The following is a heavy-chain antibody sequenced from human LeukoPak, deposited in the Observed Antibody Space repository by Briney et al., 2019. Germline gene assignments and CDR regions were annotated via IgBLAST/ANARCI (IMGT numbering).Heavy chain of an antibody. CDR3: AKGKGSTNRLYYYYYYGMDV. D-gene: IGHD2-2*01. V-gene: IGHV3-23*01. J-gene: IGHJ6*02. CDR2: ISGSGGST. CDR1: GFTFSSYA. Sequence: ESGGSLRPSCAASGFTFSSYAMSWVRQAPGKGLEWVSAISGSGGSTYYADSVKGRFTISRDNSKNTLYLQMNSLRAEDTAVYYCAKGKGSTNRLYYYYYYGMDVWGQGTTVTVS.